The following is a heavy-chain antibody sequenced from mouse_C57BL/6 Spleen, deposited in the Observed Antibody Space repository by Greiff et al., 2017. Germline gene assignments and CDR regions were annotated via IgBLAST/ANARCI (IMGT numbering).Heavy chain of an antibody. CDR2: INPNSGST. CDR3: ARSGRTTGDFDY. V-gene: IGHV1-64*01. D-gene: IGHD1-1*01. J-gene: IGHJ2*01. Sequence: VQLQQPGAELVKPGASVKLSCKASGYTFTSYWMHWVKQRPGQGLEWIGMINPNSGSTNYNEKFKSKATLTVDKSSSTAYMQLSSLTSEDSAVYYCARSGRTTGDFDYWGQGTTLTVSS. CDR1: GYTFTSYW.